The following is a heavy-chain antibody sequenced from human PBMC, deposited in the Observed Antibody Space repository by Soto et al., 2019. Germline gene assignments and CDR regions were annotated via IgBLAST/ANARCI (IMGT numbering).Heavy chain of an antibody. V-gene: IGHV2-5*02. J-gene: IGHJ4*02. CDR2: IYWDDDQ. CDR1: GFSLFTSGVG. D-gene: IGHD3-3*01. Sequence: QITLKESGPMLVKPTQTLTLTCTFSGFSLFTSGVGVGWIRQPPGKALEWLALIYWDDDQRYSPSLKSRLTSTKDTSKNQVVLTLTNIDPADTATYYCAHVSTIFGVVSLHDYWGQGILVTVSS. CDR3: AHVSTIFGVVSLHDY.